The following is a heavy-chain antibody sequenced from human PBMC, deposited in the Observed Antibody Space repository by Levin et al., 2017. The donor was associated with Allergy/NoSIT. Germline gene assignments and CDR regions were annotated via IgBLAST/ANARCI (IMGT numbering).Heavy chain of an antibody. CDR3: ARYCSGGSCFQGFDY. D-gene: IGHD2-15*01. J-gene: IGHJ4*02. CDR1: GFTFSSYA. Sequence: PGGSLRLSCAASGFTFSSYAMHWVRQAPGKGLEWVAVISYDGSNNYYADSVKGRFTISRDNSKNTLYLQRKSLRAEDTAVYYCARYCSGGSCFQGFDYWGQGTLVTVSS. CDR2: ISYDGSNN. V-gene: IGHV3-30*04.